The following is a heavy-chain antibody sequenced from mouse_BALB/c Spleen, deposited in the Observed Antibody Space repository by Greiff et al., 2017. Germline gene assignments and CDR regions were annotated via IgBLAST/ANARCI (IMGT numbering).Heavy chain of an antibody. D-gene: IGHD2-10*02. CDR2: IRNKANGYTT. CDR3: AREYGNYYAMDY. Sequence: EVKLMESGGGLVQPGGSLRLSCATSGFTFTDYYMSWVRQPPGKALEWLGFIRNKANGYTTEYSASVKGRFTISRDNSQSILYLQMNTLRAEDSATYYCAREYGNYYAMDYWGQGTSVTVSS. J-gene: IGHJ4*01. CDR1: GFTFTDYY. V-gene: IGHV7-3*02.